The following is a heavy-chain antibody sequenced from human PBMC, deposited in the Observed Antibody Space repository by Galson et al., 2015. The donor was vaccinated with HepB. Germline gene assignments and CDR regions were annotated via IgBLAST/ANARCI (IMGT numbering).Heavy chain of an antibody. CDR3: ARPLCSGVGCYQRYDACDM. D-gene: IGHD2-15*01. CDR1: GFAFSTYS. J-gene: IGHJ3*02. CDR2: ISADSKYI. V-gene: IGHV3-21*01. Sequence: SLRLSGEASGFAFSTYSMTWVRQAPGKGLEWVSSISADSKYIYYGVSRGRSTVSRDNAKNSVYLQLNSLRADDTAVYYCARPLCSGVGCYQRYDACDMWGQGTMVTVSS.